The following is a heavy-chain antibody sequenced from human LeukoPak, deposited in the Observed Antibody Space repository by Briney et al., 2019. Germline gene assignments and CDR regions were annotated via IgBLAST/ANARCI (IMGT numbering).Heavy chain of an antibody. CDR2: ISPDEREK. J-gene: IGHJ4*02. CDR1: GFTFDIYW. Sequence: PGGSLRLSCVASGFTFDIYWMTWVRQAPGKGLEWVASISPDEREKYYVDSVKGRFTISRDNAKNSLSLQMNSLTAADTAVYYCARTGTTYRIAYWGQGTLVTVSS. V-gene: IGHV3-7*01. CDR3: ARTGTTYRIAY. D-gene: IGHD1-1*01.